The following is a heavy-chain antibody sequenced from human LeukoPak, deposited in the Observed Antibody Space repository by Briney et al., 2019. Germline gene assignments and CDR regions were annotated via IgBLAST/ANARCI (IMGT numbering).Heavy chain of an antibody. CDR1: GFTFSSYW. V-gene: IGHV3-7*01. D-gene: IGHD3-10*01. CDR2: IKQDGSEK. Sequence: GGSLRLSCAASGFTFSSYWMSWVRQAPGKGLEWVANIKQDGSEKYYVDSVKGRFTISRDNAKNSLYLQMNSLRAEDTAVYYCARELTYYYGSGSYWLPYYYYYYMDVWGKGTTVTVSS. CDR3: ARELTYYYGSGSYWLPYYYYYYMDV. J-gene: IGHJ6*03.